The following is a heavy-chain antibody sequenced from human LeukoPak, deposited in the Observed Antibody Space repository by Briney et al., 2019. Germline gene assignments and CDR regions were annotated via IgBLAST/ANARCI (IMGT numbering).Heavy chain of an antibody. Sequence: GGSLRLSCAASGFTFSSYAMSWVRQAPAKGLEWVSTISGSGFSTYYADSVKGRFTISRDNSKNTLFPQMNSLRAEDTAVYYCAKATCGSCYFIDYWGQGALVTVSS. J-gene: IGHJ4*02. CDR3: AKATCGSCYFIDY. CDR1: GFTFSSYA. V-gene: IGHV3-23*01. CDR2: ISGSGFST. D-gene: IGHD2-15*01.